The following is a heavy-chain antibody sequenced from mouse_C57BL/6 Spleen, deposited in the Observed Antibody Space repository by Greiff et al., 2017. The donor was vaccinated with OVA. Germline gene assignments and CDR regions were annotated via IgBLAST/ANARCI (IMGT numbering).Heavy chain of an antibody. V-gene: IGHV1-81*01. D-gene: IGHD4-1*01. CDR1: GYTFTSYG. CDR3: ARDWDGGYFDY. J-gene: IGHJ2*01. Sequence: QVQLQQSGAELARPGASVQLSCKASGYTFTSYGISWVKQRTGQGLEWIGEIYPRSGNTYYNEKFKGKATLTADKSSSTAYMELRSLTSEDSAVYFCARDWDGGYFDYWGQGTTLTVSS. CDR2: IYPRSGNT.